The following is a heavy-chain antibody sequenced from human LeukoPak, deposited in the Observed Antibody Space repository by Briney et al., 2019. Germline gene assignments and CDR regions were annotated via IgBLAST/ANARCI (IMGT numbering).Heavy chain of an antibody. CDR1: GFTFNNYW. CDR3: ARGGGYSYAAKDY. D-gene: IGHD5-18*01. J-gene: IGHJ4*02. Sequence: PGGSPRLSCAASGFTFNNYWMHWVRQAPGKGLVWVSRINSDGSSTSYADSVKGRFTISRDNAKNTLYLQVNSLRAEDTAVYYCARGGGYSYAAKDYWGQGTLVTVSS. CDR2: INSDGSST. V-gene: IGHV3-74*01.